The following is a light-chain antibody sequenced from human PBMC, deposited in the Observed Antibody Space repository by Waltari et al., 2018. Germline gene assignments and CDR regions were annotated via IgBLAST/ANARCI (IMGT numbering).Light chain of an antibody. CDR3: QSSDNNTVF. CDR2: ENF. J-gene: IGLJ2*01. Sequence: FLLTQQHSVSESPGKTITISCTRSGGSIASDYVQWYQQRPGSAPTTVIFENFQRPSGVPHRFSGSIDSSSNSASLIISGLKTEDEADYYCQSSDNNTVFFGGGTRLTVL. V-gene: IGLV6-57*04. CDR1: GGSIASDY.